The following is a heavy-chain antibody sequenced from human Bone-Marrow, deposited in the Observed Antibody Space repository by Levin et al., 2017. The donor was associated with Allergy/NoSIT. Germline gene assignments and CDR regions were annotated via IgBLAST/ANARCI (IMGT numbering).Heavy chain of an antibody. CDR1: GYDFTTSW. D-gene: IGHD4-23*01. Sequence: NLGESLKISCKGSGYDFTTSWVAWVRQVPGRGLEWMGMIDPRDSDTRYSPSFRGQVSISADKSVNTAYLQWSRLEAADSAVYYCTRQTAGGNYGDYWGQGTRVTVSS. CDR3: TRQTAGGNYGDY. V-gene: IGHV5-51*01. CDR2: IDPRDSDT. J-gene: IGHJ4*01.